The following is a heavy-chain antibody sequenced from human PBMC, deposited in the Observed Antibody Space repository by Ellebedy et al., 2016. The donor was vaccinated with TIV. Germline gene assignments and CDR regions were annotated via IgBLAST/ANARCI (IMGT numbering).Heavy chain of an antibody. CDR2: IYHSGST. D-gene: IGHD4-17*01. CDR1: GGSISSSNW. J-gene: IGHJ4*02. Sequence: MPSETLSLTCAVSGGSISSSNWWSWVRQPPGKGLEWIGEIYHSGSTNYNPSLKSRVTISVDKSKNQFSLKLSSVTAADTAVYYCAGTLYDYGDYVWIRWGQGTLVTVSS. V-gene: IGHV4-4*02. CDR3: AGTLYDYGDYVWIR.